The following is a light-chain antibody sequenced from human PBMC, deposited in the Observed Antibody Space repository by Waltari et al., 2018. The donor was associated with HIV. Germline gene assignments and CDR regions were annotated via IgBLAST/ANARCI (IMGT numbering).Light chain of an antibody. Sequence: EIVLTQSPATLSLSPGDRATLSCRASQSVSNPLAWYQQKPGQAPRLLIYDTSNRATGIPARFSGRGSGTEFTLTISSLEPEDFAVYYCQQRSNWPPITFGQGTRLEIK. CDR2: DTS. V-gene: IGKV3-11*01. CDR3: QQRSNWPPIT. J-gene: IGKJ5*01. CDR1: QSVSNP.